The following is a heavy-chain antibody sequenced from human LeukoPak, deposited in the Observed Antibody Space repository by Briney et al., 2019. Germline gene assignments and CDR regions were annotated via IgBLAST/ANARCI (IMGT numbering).Heavy chain of an antibody. V-gene: IGHV3-64*01. CDR1: GFTFSSYA. D-gene: IGHD3-10*01. CDR2: ISSNGGST. J-gene: IGHJ4*02. CDR3: ARVRRGQWSSDY. Sequence: GGSLRLSCAASGFTFSSYAMHWVRQAPGKGLEYVSAISSNGGSTYYANSVKGRFTISRDNSKNTLYLQMGSLRAEDMAVYYCARVRRGQWSSDYWGQGTLVTVSS.